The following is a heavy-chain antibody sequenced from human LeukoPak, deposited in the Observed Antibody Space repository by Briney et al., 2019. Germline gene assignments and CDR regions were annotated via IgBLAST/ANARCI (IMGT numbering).Heavy chain of an antibody. J-gene: IGHJ4*02. V-gene: IGHV3-7*01. D-gene: IGHD2-8*01. Sequence: GGSLRLSCAASGFTFSSYWMTWVRQAPGKGLEWVANIKQDGSEKYYVDSVKGRFTISRDNAKNSLSLHMNSLRAKDTAVYYCARDRGECTNGVCYYHDFDYWGQGTLVTVSS. CDR2: IKQDGSEK. CDR3: ARDRGECTNGVCYYHDFDY. CDR1: GFTFSSYW.